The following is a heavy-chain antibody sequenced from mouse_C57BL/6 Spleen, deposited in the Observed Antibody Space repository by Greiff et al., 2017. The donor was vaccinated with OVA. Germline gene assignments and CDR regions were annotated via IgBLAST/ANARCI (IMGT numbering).Heavy chain of an antibody. Sequence: EVKLVESGGGLVKPGGSLKLSCAASGFTFSDYGMHWVRQAPEKGLEWVAYISSGSSTIYYADTVKGRFTISRDNAKNTLFLQMTSLRSEDTAMYYCARGRGRGYFDYWGQGTTLTVSS. D-gene: IGHD3-3*01. CDR2: ISSGSSTI. CDR1: GFTFSDYG. V-gene: IGHV5-17*01. J-gene: IGHJ2*01. CDR3: ARGRGRGYFDY.